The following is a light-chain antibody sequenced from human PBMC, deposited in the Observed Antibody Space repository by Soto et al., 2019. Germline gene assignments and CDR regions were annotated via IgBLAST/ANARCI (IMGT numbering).Light chain of an antibody. CDR3: GSWDSSLSAYV. CDR1: SSNIGGNS. CDR2: DDN. J-gene: IGLJ1*01. V-gene: IGLV1-51*01. Sequence: QSVMTQPPSVSVAPGQKVTISCSGSSSNIGGNSVSWYQQLPGTAPKLLIYDDNKRPSGIPDRSSGSKSGTSATLGITGFQTGDEADYYCGSWDSSLSAYVFGTGTKLTVL.